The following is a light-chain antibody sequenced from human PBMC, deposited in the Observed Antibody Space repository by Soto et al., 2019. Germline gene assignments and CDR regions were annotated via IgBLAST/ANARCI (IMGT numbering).Light chain of an antibody. CDR1: QYINTR. J-gene: IGKJ1*01. CDR2: QTS. CDR3: HQRQSWPRT. Sequence: EIVLTQSPATLSSFPGDRVTLSCRASQYINTRLAWYQHRPGQAPRLLIYQTSIRAAGIPARFSASGTGTDFTLTISDVQPDDFAVYCCHQRQSWPRTFGQGTKVDIK. V-gene: IGKV3-11*01.